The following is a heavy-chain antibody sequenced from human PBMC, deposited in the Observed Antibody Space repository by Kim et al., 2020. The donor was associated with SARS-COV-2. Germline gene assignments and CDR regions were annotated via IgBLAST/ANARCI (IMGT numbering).Heavy chain of an antibody. D-gene: IGHD3-10*01. J-gene: IGHJ4*02. CDR3: ARGNNYYGSGSYYGYFDY. Sequence: KRRATISVDTSKNQFSLKLSCVTAADTAVYYCARGNNYYGSGSYYGYFDYWGQGTLVTVSS. V-gene: IGHV4-34*04.